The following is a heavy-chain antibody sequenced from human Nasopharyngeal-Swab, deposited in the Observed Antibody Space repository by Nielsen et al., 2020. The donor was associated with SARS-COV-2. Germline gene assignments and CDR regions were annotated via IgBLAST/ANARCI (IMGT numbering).Heavy chain of an antibody. D-gene: IGHD6-19*01. Sequence: GGSLRLSCAASGLTFSSYAMHWVRQAPGKGLEWVAVISYDGSNKYYADSVKGRFTISRDNSKNTLYLQMNSLRAEDTAVYYCARDEGGGWRPWGQGTLVTVSS. V-gene: IGHV3-30-3*01. CDR2: ISYDGSNK. CDR3: ARDEGGGWRP. CDR1: GLTFSSYA. J-gene: IGHJ4*02.